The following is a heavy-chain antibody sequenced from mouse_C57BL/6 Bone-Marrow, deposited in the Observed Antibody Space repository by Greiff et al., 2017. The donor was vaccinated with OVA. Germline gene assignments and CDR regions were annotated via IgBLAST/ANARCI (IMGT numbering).Heavy chain of an antibody. J-gene: IGHJ2*01. CDR3: ARAGRGVFFDY. CDR2: IHPNSGST. CDR1: GYTFTSYW. V-gene: IGHV1-64*01. Sequence: QVQLQQSGAELVKPGASVKLSCKASGYTFTSYWMHWVKQRPGQGLEWIGMIHPNSGSTNYNEKFKSKATLTVDKSSSTAYMQLSSLTSEDSAVYYCARAGRGVFFDYWGQGTTLTVSS.